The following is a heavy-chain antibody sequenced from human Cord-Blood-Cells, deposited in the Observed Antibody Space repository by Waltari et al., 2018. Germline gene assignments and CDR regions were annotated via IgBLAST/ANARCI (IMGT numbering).Heavy chain of an antibody. J-gene: IGHJ4*02. CDR1: GGSFSGYH. V-gene: IGHV4-34*01. CDR2: INHSGST. CDR3: ARRAFYYYDSSGYYY. Sequence: QVQLQQWGAGLLKPSETLSLTCAVYGGSFSGYHWSWIRQPPGKGLEWIGEINHSGSTNYNPSLKSRVTISVDTSKNQFSLKLSSVTAADTAVYYCARRAFYYYDSSGYYYWGQGTLVTVSS. D-gene: IGHD3-22*01.